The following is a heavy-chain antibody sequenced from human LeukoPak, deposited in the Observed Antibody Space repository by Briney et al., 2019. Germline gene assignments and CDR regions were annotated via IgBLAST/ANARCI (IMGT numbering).Heavy chain of an antibody. J-gene: IGHJ3*02. Sequence: ASVKVSCKASGYTFTSYAMNWVRQAPGQGLEWMGWINTNTGNPTYAQGFTGRFVFSLDTSVSTAYLQISSLKAEDTAVYYCAREERWLQLTDAFDIWGQGTMVTVSS. CDR2: INTNTGNP. CDR3: AREERWLQLTDAFDI. D-gene: IGHD5-24*01. V-gene: IGHV7-4-1*02. CDR1: GYTFTSYA.